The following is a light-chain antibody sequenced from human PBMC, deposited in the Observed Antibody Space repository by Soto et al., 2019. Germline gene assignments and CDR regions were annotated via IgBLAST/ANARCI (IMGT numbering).Light chain of an antibody. CDR3: QQRNNWPPRIT. V-gene: IGKV3-11*01. CDR1: QSVSSY. J-gene: IGKJ5*01. CDR2: DAS. Sequence: EIVLTQSPATLSVSPGERATLSCRASQSVSSYLAWYQQKPGQAPRLLIYDASNRATGIPARFSGSGSGTDFTLTISSLEPEDFAVYYCQQRNNWPPRITFGQGTQVEIK.